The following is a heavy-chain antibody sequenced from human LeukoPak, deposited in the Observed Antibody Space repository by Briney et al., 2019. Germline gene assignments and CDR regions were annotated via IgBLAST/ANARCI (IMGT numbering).Heavy chain of an antibody. CDR3: ARVGYDIHLDY. CDR2: IKQDGSEK. Sequence: GGSLRLSCAASGFTFSSYWMSWVRHAPGKGLEWVANIKQDGSEKYYVDSVKGRFTISRDNAKNSLYLQMNSLRAEDTAVYYCARVGYDIHLDYWGQGTLVTVSS. J-gene: IGHJ4*02. CDR1: GFTFSSYW. V-gene: IGHV3-7*01. D-gene: IGHD3-9*01.